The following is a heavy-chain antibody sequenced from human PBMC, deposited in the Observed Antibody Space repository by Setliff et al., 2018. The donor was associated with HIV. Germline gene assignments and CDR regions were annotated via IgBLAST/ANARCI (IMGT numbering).Heavy chain of an antibody. CDR1: GFRFNIYA. CDR3: AKPVVHHYYYMDV. V-gene: IGHV3-23*01. J-gene: IGHJ6*03. Sequence: GGSLRLSCAASGFRFNIYAMTWVRQAPGKGLQWVSSISGSGSTTNYANSVKGRFTISRDDSQNTLYLQMNSLRPEDTAVYYCAKPVVHHYYYMDVWGKGTTVTVSS. CDR2: ISGSGSTT. D-gene: IGHD3-16*02.